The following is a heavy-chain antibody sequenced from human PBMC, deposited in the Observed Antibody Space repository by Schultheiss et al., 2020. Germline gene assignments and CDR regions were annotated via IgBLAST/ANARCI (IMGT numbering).Heavy chain of an antibody. V-gene: IGHV3-23*01. CDR2: ISGSGGST. Sequence: GGSLRLSCAASGFTFSDYYMSWIRQAPGKGLEWVSAISGSGGSTYYADSVKGRFTISRDNSKNTLHLQMNSLTAEDTAVYYCAADYRLYYDFWSGYYIHYYYGMDVWGQGTTVTVSS. D-gene: IGHD3-3*01. CDR3: AADYRLYYDFWSGYYIHYYYGMDV. CDR1: GFTFSDYY. J-gene: IGHJ6*02.